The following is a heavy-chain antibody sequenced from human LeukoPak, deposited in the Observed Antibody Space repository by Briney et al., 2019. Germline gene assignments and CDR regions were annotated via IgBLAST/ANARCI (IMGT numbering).Heavy chain of an antibody. CDR3: ARGRAWSDH. J-gene: IGHJ5*02. CDR1: GYNVPIFW. Sequence: GESLKISCKTSGYNVPIFWIGWVRQMPGKGLEWMAIIYPADSDTTYSPSFQGQVTISADKSTSTAYLQWSSVKASDSAIYYCARGRAWSDHWGQGTQVTVSS. D-gene: IGHD1-26*01. V-gene: IGHV5-51*01. CDR2: IYPADSDT.